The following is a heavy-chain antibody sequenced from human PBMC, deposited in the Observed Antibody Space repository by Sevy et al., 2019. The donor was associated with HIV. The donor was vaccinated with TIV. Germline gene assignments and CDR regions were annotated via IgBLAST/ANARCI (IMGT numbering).Heavy chain of an antibody. J-gene: IGHJ4*02. CDR1: GFTFSSYW. D-gene: IGHD3-10*01. Sequence: GGSLRLSCAASGFTFSSYWMSWVRQAPGKGLEWVANIKQDGSEKYYVDSVKGRFTISRGNAKNSLYLQMNSLRAEDTAVYYCARVWGYYYGSGSYPDYWGQGTLVTVSS. CDR3: ARVWGYYYGSGSYPDY. CDR2: IKQDGSEK. V-gene: IGHV3-7*01.